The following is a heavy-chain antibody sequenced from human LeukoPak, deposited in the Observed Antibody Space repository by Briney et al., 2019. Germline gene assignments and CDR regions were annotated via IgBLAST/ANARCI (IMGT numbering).Heavy chain of an antibody. Sequence: GGSLRLSCTTSGFTFSDYSMHWVRQAPGKGLEYVSTISTDGGTTYYANSVKGRFTISRDNSKNTLFLQMGSLRAEDTAVYYCAKRPYASGGAFDIWGQGTMVTVSS. V-gene: IGHV3-64*01. CDR1: GFTFSDYS. J-gene: IGHJ3*02. CDR3: AKRPYASGGAFDI. CDR2: ISTDGGTT. D-gene: IGHD3-10*01.